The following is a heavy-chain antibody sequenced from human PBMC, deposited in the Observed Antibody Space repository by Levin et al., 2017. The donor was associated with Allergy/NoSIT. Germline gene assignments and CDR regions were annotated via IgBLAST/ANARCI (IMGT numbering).Heavy chain of an antibody. CDR3: ARGIYDILTGYYLDY. CDR2: IWYDGSNK. Sequence: LSLTCAASGFTFSSYGMHWVRQAPGKGLEWVAVIWYDGSNKYYADSVKGRFTISRDNSKNTLYLQMNSLRAEDTAVYYCARGIYDILTGYYLDYWGQGTLVTVSS. D-gene: IGHD3-9*01. J-gene: IGHJ4*02. CDR1: GFTFSSYG. V-gene: IGHV3-33*01.